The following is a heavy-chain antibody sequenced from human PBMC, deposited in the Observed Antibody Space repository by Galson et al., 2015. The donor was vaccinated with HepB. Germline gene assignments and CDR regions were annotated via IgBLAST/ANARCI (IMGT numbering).Heavy chain of an antibody. CDR2: ISVSGYST. CDR1: GFTFSSYA. Sequence: SLRLSCATSGFTFSSYALIWVRQAPRKGLEWVSAISVSGYSTYYTDSVKGRFTISRDNSKNMLYLQMNNLRAEDTAVYYCAKGTTNIDYWGQGTLVTVSS. D-gene: IGHD1-1*01. V-gene: IGHV3-23*01. J-gene: IGHJ4*02. CDR3: AKGTTNIDY.